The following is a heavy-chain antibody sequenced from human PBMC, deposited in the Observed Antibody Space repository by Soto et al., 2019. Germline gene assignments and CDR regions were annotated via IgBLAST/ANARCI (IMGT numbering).Heavy chain of an antibody. Sequence: ASVKVSCKASGYTFTSYGISWVRQAPGQGLEWMGWISAYSGNTNYAQKLQGRVTMTTDTSTSTAYMELRSLRSDDTAVYYCARDPSPYYYGSGSSGMDVWGQGTTVTVSS. CDR2: ISAYSGNT. CDR1: GYTFTSYG. CDR3: ARDPSPYYYGSGSSGMDV. J-gene: IGHJ6*02. D-gene: IGHD3-10*01. V-gene: IGHV1-18*01.